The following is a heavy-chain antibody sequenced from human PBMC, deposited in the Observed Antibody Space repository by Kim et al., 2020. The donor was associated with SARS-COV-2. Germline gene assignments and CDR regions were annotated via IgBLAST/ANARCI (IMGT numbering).Heavy chain of an antibody. D-gene: IGHD3-9*01. Sequence: GGSLRLSCAASGFTFSSYSMNWVRQAPGKGLEWVSYISSSSSTIYYADSVKGRFTISRDNAKNSLYLQMNSLRDEDTAVYYCARELRYFDWLSDYYYYGMDVWGQGTTVTVSS. V-gene: IGHV3-48*02. CDR1: GFTFSSYS. J-gene: IGHJ6*02. CDR2: ISSSSSTI. CDR3: ARELRYFDWLSDYYYYGMDV.